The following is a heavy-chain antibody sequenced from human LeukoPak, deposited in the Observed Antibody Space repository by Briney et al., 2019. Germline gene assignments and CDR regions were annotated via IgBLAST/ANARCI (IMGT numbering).Heavy chain of an antibody. Sequence: GGSLRLSCAASGFTFSSYATSWVRRAPGKGLEWVSGISGSGGSTYYADSVKGRFTISRDNSKNTLYLQMNSLRAEDTAVYYCAKITTYSSSSDYGGQGTLVTVSS. CDR3: AKITTYSSSSDY. CDR2: ISGSGGST. D-gene: IGHD6-6*01. J-gene: IGHJ4*02. V-gene: IGHV3-23*01. CDR1: GFTFSSYA.